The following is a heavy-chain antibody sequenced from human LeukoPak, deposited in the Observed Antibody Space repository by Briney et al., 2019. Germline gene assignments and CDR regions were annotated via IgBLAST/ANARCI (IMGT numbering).Heavy chain of an antibody. D-gene: IGHD4-17*01. V-gene: IGHV3-7*01. J-gene: IGHJ4*02. CDR3: ARESGSVTSEVDFDY. CDR2: IRQDGSQK. Sequence: GGSLRLSCAASGFTFSSYWMSWVRQAPGKGLEWVTTIRQDGSQKYYVDSVKGRFTISRDNAKNSLYLQMNSLRAEDTAVYYCARESGSVTSEVDFDYWGQGTLVTVSS. CDR1: GFTFSSYW.